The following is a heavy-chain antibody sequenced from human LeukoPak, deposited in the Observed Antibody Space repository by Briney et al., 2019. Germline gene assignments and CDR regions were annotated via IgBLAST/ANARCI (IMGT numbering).Heavy chain of an antibody. J-gene: IGHJ4*02. CDR2: ISYDGSNK. D-gene: IGHD5-12*01. Sequence: GGSLRLSCAASGFTFSSYGMHWVRQAPGKGLEWVAVISYDGSNKYYADSVKGRFTISRDNSKNTLYLQMNSLRAEDTAVYYCAKARYSGYDFQNAVDYWGQGTLVTVSS. V-gene: IGHV3-30*18. CDR3: AKARYSGYDFQNAVDY. CDR1: GFTFSSYG.